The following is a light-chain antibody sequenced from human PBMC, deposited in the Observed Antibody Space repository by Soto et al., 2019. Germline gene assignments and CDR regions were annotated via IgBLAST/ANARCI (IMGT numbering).Light chain of an antibody. J-gene: IGKJ1*01. CDR2: STS. CDR3: QQFAASPPSWT. CDR1: QSVSSKH. Sequence: ETVLTQSPGTLSLSPGDRATLSCRASQSVSSKHLAWYQHKPGQAPRLLIYSTSTRATGIPDRFIGSGSGTDFTLTISRLEPEDFAVYYCQQFAASPPSWTFGQGTKVEIK. V-gene: IGKV3-20*01.